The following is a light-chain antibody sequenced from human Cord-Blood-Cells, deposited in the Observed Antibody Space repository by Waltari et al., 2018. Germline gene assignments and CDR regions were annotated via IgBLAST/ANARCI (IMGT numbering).Light chain of an antibody. CDR1: QSISSY. CDR2: AAS. V-gene: IGKV1-39*01. J-gene: IGKJ3*01. Sequence: QSPSPLSASVGDRVTITCRARQSISSYLNWYQQKPGKAPKLLIYAASSFQSGVPSRFSGIGSGTDFTLTISSLQTEDFATDYCQQSDSTPFTFGPGTKVDIK. CDR3: QQSDSTPFT.